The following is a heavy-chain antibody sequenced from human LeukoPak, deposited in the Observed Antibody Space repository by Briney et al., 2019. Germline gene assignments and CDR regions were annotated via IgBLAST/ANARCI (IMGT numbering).Heavy chain of an antibody. J-gene: IGHJ3*02. Sequence: SETLSLTCTVSGGAISSYYWSWIRQPPGKGLEWIGYIYYSGSTNYNPSLKSRVTISVVSSKNQFSLKLRSVIAADAAVYYCARVRGSYGDAFYIWGQGTMVTVSS. D-gene: IGHD2-15*01. V-gene: IGHV4-59*01. CDR1: GGAISSYY. CDR3: ARVRGSYGDAFYI. CDR2: IYYSGST.